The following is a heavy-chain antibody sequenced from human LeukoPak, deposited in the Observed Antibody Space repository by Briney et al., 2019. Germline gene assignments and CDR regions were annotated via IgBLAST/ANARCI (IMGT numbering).Heavy chain of an antibody. CDR3: VRVQADGHSDI. CDR2: IYYRGST. J-gene: IGHJ3*02. CDR1: GGSISNYH. D-gene: IGHD5-24*01. Sequence: SETLSLTCTVSGGSISNYHWSCIRQPPGKGLGWIGYIYYRGSTKYNPSLESRVTISVDMSKNQFSLKLNSVTAADTAVYYCVRVQADGHSDIWGQGTMVTVSS. V-gene: IGHV4-59*01.